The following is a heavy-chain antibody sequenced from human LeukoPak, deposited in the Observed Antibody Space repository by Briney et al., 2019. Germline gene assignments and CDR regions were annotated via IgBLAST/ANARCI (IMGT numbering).Heavy chain of an antibody. Sequence: SETPSLTCAVYGGSFSGYYWSWIRQPPGKGLEWIGEINHSGSTNYNPSLKSRVTISVDTSKNQFSLKLSSVTAADTAVYYCAREKGSSWYVDYWGQGTLVTVSS. V-gene: IGHV4-34*01. CDR1: GGSFSGYY. D-gene: IGHD6-13*01. J-gene: IGHJ4*02. CDR3: AREKGSSWYVDY. CDR2: INHSGST.